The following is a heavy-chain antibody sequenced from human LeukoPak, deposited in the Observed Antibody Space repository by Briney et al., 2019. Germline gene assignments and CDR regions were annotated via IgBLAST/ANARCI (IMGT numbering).Heavy chain of an antibody. CDR2: IKQDGSEK. V-gene: IGHV3-7*01. CDR3: ATGRDGYNLYYFDY. J-gene: IGHJ4*02. CDR1: GFTFSSCW. D-gene: IGHD5-24*01. Sequence: GGSLRLSCAASGFTFSSCWMSWVRQAPGKGLEWVANIKQDGSEKYYVDSVKGRFTISRDNAKNSLYLQMNSLRAEDTAVYYCATGRDGYNLYYFDYWGQGTLVTVSS.